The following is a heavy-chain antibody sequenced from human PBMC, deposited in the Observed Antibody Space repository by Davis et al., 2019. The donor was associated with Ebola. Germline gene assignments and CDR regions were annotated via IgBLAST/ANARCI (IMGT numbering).Heavy chain of an antibody. Sequence: PSETLSLTCTVSGGSVSSGSYYWSWIRQPPGKGLEWIGYIYYSGSTNYNPSLKSRVTISVDTSKNQFSLKLSSVTAADTAVYYCARDSVEVAVVPAAHPVGWFDPWGQGTLVTISS. CDR1: GGSVSSGSYY. J-gene: IGHJ5*02. CDR3: ARDSVEVAVVPAAHPVGWFDP. D-gene: IGHD2-2*01. V-gene: IGHV4-61*01. CDR2: IYYSGST.